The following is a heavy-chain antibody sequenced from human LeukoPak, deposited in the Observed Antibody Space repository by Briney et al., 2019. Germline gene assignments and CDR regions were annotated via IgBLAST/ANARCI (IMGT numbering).Heavy chain of an antibody. V-gene: IGHV1-18*01. Sequence: ASVKVSCKASGYTFTSYALHWVRQAPGQGLEWMGWISAYNGNTNYAQKLQGRVTMTTDTSTSTAYMELRSLRSDDTAVYYCARDFGSGWYEQFDYWGQGTLVTVSS. CDR2: ISAYNGNT. J-gene: IGHJ4*02. CDR1: GYTFTSYA. CDR3: ARDFGSGWYEQFDY. D-gene: IGHD6-19*01.